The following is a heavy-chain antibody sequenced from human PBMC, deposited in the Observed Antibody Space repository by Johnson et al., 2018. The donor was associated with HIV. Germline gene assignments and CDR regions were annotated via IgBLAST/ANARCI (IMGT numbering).Heavy chain of an antibody. CDR3: AKDKSLTPDAIDI. V-gene: IGHV3-9*01. CDR1: GFTFDDYA. CDR2: TSWNSGSI. J-gene: IGHJ3*02. Sequence: VQLVESGGGLVQPGGSLRLSCAGSGFTFDDYAMHWVRQAPGKGLEWVSGTSWNSGSIRYADSVKGRFTISRDNAKNSLYLQMNNLRTEDTAFYYCAKDKSLTPDAIDIWGQGTMVTVSS.